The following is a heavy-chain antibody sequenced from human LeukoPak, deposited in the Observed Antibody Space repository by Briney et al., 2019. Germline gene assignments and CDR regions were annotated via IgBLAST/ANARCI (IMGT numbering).Heavy chain of an antibody. CDR2: ISNSGNTI. D-gene: IGHD3-10*01. CDR1: GFTFSSYE. Sequence: PGGSLRLSCAASGFTFSSYEMNWVRQAPGKGLEWVSFISNSGNTIYYADSVEGRFTISRDNSRNTLYLQMNSLRAEDTAVYYCAKGPMVRGVDYWGQGTLVTVSS. V-gene: IGHV3-48*03. J-gene: IGHJ4*02. CDR3: AKGPMVRGVDY.